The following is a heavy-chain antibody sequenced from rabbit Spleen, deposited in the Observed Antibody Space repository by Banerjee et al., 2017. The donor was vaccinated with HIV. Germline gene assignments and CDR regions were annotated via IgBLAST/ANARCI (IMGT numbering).Heavy chain of an antibody. CDR3: ARDTDGDGGDAYAL. D-gene: IGHD6-1*01. V-gene: IGHV1S40*01. J-gene: IGHJ4*01. CDR1: GFSFSSRYY. Sequence: QSLEESGGGLVQPEGSLTLTCTASGFSFSSRYYMCWVRQAPGKGLEWIGCVGSGATGNTYYASWAKGRFTISKTSSTTLTLQMTSLTAADTATYFCARDTDGDGGDAYALWGQGTLVTVS. CDR2: VGSGATGNT.